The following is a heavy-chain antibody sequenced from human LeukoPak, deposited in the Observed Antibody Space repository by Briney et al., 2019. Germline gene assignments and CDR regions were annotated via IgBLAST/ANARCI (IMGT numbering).Heavy chain of an antibody. CDR2: IKQYGSET. Sequence: PGGSLRLSCAASGLTFSTYWMSCVRQAPGKGLEWVANIKQYGSETYYVDSVRGRFTISRDDAKSSLFLQMNSLRAEDTAVYYCANALGAHYFGSWGQETLVTVSS. J-gene: IGHJ4*02. CDR1: GLTFSTYW. V-gene: IGHV3-7*05. CDR3: ANALGAHYFGS. D-gene: IGHD1-26*01.